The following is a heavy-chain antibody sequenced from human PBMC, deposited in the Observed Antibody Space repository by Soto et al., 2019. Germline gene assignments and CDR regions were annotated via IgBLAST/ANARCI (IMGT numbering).Heavy chain of an antibody. CDR1: GSTFSSYS. D-gene: IGHD4-17*01. V-gene: IGHV3-48*02. CDR3: ATLTTYYYYGMDV. Sequence: GGSLRLSCAASGSTFSSYSMNWVRQAPGKGLEWVSYISSSSSTIYYADSVKGRFTISRDNAKNSLYLQMNSLGDEDTAAYYCATLTTYYYYGMDVWGQGTTVTVSS. J-gene: IGHJ6*02. CDR2: ISSSSSTI.